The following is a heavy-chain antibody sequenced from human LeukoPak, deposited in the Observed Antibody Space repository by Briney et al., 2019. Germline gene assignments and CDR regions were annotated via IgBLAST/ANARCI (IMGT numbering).Heavy chain of an antibody. Sequence: GESLKISCQASGYSFTSSWIGWARQMPGKGLEWMAIINPGDSDTRYSPSFQGQVTISADKSISTAYLQWSSLKASDTAMYYCARLLEGPTVTPNWFDPWGQGTLVTVSS. CDR2: INPGDSDT. J-gene: IGHJ5*02. D-gene: IGHD4-11*01. V-gene: IGHV5-51*01. CDR1: GYSFTSSW. CDR3: ARLLEGPTVTPNWFDP.